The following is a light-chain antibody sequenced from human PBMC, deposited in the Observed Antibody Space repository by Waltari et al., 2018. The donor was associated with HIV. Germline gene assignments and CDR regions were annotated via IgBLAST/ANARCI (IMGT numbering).Light chain of an antibody. CDR1: SSDIGGYKY. CDR2: EVS. Sequence: QSALTQPASVSGSPGQSITISCTGTSSDIGGYKYVSWYQQQPGKAPKLMISEVSNRPSGVSNRSSGSKSGNTASLTISGLQAEDEADYYCSSYTTSSTWVFGGGTKLTVL. V-gene: IGLV2-14*01. CDR3: SSYTTSSTWV. J-gene: IGLJ3*02.